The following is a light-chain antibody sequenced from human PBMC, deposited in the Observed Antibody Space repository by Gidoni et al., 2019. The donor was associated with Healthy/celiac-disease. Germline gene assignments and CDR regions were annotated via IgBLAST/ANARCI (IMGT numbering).Light chain of an antibody. V-gene: IGKV1-5*01. CDR3: QQYKSYPLT. CDR2: DAS. J-gene: IGKJ4*01. CDR1: QSTSNW. Sequence: DIQMTQSPSTLSASVGDRVTITCRASQSTSNWLAWYQQKPGKAPKLLIYDASNLESGVPSRFSGSGSGTEFTLTISSLQPDDFATYYCQQYKSYPLTFGGGTKVEIK.